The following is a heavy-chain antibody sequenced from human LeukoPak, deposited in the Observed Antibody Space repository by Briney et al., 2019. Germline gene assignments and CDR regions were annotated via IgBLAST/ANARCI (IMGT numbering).Heavy chain of an antibody. D-gene: IGHD4-23*01. CDR2: ISAYNGNT. CDR1: GYTFTSYG. V-gene: IGHV1-18*01. J-gene: IGHJ5*02. CDR3: ARSWVTPNWFDP. Sequence: ASVKVSCKASGYTFTSYGISWVQQAPGQGLEWMGWISAYNGNTNYAQKLQGRVTMTTDTSTSTAYMELRSLRSDDTAVYYCARSWVTPNWFDPWGQGTQVTVSS.